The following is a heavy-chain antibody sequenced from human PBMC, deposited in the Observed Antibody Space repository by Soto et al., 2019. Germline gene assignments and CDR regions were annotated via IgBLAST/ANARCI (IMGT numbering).Heavy chain of an antibody. D-gene: IGHD6-13*01. V-gene: IGHV4-59*01. J-gene: IGHJ5*02. CDR2: IYYSGTP. Sequence: QVQLQESGPGLVKPSETLSLTCTVSGGSISNYYWSWIRQPPGKGLEWIGYIYYSGTPNYNPSLKSRLSISVDTSKNQFSLKLSSVTAADTAVYYCARDSNSQNWFDPWGQGTLVTVSS. CDR1: GGSISNYY. CDR3: ARDSNSQNWFDP.